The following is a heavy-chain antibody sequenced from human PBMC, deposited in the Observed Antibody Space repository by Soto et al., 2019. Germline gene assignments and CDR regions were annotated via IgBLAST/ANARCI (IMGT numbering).Heavy chain of an antibody. V-gene: IGHV1-18*01. J-gene: IGHJ6*02. CDR2: ISAYNGNT. CDR1: GYTFTSYG. Sequence: ASVKVSCKASGYTFTSYGISWVRQAPGQGLEWMGWISAYNGNTNYAQKLQGRVTMTTDASTSTAYMELRSLRSEDTAVYYCASVSEYYDILTGYYTSSVYGMDVWGQGTTVTVSS. CDR3: ASVSEYYDILTGYYTSSVYGMDV. D-gene: IGHD3-9*01.